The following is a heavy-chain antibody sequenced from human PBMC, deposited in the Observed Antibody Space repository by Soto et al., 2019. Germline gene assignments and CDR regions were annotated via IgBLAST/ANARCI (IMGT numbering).Heavy chain of an antibody. J-gene: IGHJ5*02. CDR2: IYYSGST. CDR1: GGSISSSSYY. D-gene: IGHD5-18*01. Sequence: SETLSLTCTVSGGSISSSSYYWGWIRQPPGKGLEWIGSIYYSGSTYYNPSLKSRATISVDTSKNQFSLKLSSVTAADTAVYYCARGNVDTAMVTSYWFDPWGQGTLVTVSS. V-gene: IGHV4-39*01. CDR3: ARGNVDTAMVTSYWFDP.